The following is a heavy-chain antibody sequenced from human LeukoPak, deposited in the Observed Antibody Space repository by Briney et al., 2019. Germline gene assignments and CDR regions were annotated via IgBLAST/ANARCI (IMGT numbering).Heavy chain of an antibody. D-gene: IGHD3-22*01. CDR3: ASSLAHYFDSSAYYDFDY. J-gene: IGHJ4*02. V-gene: IGHV4-39*07. CDR2: LHYSGST. Sequence: SETLSLTCTVSGGSLSSSSYYWGWIRQPPGKGLEWIGSLHYSGSTYYNPSLKSRVTISIDTSKNQFSLKLSSVTAADTAVYYCASSLAHYFDSSAYYDFDYWSQGTLVTVSS. CDR1: GGSLSSSSYY.